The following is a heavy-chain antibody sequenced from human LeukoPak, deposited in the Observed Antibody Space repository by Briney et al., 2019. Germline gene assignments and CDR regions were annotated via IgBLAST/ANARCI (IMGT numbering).Heavy chain of an antibody. CDR2: VYTSGST. D-gene: IGHD1-7*01. CDR1: GGSISGCY. Sequence: SETLSLTCSVSGGSISGCYWTWIRQPAGKGLEWIGRVYTSGSTHYNPSLKTRLTMSVDTSKNQFSLKLSSVTAADTAVYYCARLITGTTTAFDIWGQGTMVTVSS. CDR3: ARLITGTTTAFDI. V-gene: IGHV4-4*07. J-gene: IGHJ3*02.